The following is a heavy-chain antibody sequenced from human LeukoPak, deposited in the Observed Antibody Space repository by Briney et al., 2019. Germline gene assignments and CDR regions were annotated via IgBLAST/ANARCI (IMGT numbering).Heavy chain of an antibody. V-gene: IGHV3-74*01. Sequence: GGSLRLSCAASGFTFSSYWMHWVRQAPGKGLVWVSRINSDGSSTSYADSVKGRFTISRDNSKNTLYLQMGSLRAEDMAVYYCARDPTQVPKYYMDVWGKGTTVTVSS. CDR2: INSDGSST. CDR3: ARDPTQVPKYYMDV. CDR1: GFTFSSYW. J-gene: IGHJ6*03.